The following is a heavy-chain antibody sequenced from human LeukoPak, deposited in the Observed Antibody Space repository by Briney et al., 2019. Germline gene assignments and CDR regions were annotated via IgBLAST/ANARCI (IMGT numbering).Heavy chain of an antibody. Sequence: PGGSVRLSCAASGFTFSSYGIHWVRQAPGKGLEWVAVISYDGSNKYYADSVKGRFTISRDNSKNTLYLQMNSLRAEDTAVYYCAKDRYCSSTSCRYYYGMDVWGQGTTVTVSS. J-gene: IGHJ6*02. V-gene: IGHV3-30*18. CDR3: AKDRYCSSTSCRYYYGMDV. D-gene: IGHD2-2*01. CDR2: ISYDGSNK. CDR1: GFTFSSYG.